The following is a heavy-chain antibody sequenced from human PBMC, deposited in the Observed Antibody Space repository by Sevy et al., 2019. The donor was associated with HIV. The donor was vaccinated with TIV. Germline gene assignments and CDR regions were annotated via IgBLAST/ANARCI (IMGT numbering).Heavy chain of an antibody. J-gene: IGHJ5*02. V-gene: IGHV3-30*03. Sequence: GGSLRLSCVASGFTFSNYGMHWVRQAPGKGLEWVAVISYDGSSKYYADSVKGRFTISRDNSKNTLYLQMNSLRVEDTALYYCARSRGFTIFGAPSWFDPWGQGTLVTVSS. D-gene: IGHD3-3*01. CDR2: ISYDGSSK. CDR3: ARSRGFTIFGAPSWFDP. CDR1: GFTFSNYG.